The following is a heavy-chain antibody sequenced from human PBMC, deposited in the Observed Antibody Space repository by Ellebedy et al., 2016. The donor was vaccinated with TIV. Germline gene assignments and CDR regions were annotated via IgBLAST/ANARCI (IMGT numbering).Heavy chain of an antibody. Sequence: SETLSLTCAVYGESLRGYSWSWICQPPGKGLQWIGEINHSGSTNYNPSLKSRVTISVDTSKNQFSLRLNSVTAADTAVYYCARRNVELLTVEDYYYYMDVWGKGTTVTVSS. CDR3: ARRNVELLTVEDYYYYMDV. V-gene: IGHV4-34*01. CDR1: GESLRGYS. J-gene: IGHJ6*03. D-gene: IGHD2-15*01. CDR2: INHSGST.